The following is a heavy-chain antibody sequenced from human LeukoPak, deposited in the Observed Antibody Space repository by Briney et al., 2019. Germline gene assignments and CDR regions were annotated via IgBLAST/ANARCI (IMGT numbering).Heavy chain of an antibody. J-gene: IGHJ1*01. D-gene: IGHD2-2*01. CDR2: ISGSGGST. Sequence: GGSLRLSCAASGFSFSYYAVSWVRQAPGKGLDWVSAISGSGGSTFYADSVKGRFTISRDYSKNTLYLQMNSLRAEDTAVYYCANFHCSSTSCHLSGYFQHWGQGTLVTVSS. V-gene: IGHV3-23*01. CDR3: ANFHCSSTSCHLSGYFQH. CDR1: GFSFSYYA.